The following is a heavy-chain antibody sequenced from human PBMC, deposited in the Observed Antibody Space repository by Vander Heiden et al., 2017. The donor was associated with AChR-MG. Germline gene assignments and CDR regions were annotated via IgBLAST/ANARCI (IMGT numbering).Heavy chain of an antibody. D-gene: IGHD2-2*01. Sequence: QVQLVESGGGVVQPGRSLRLSCAASGYPFGSYGMHWVRQAPGKGLQWVAVIWYDGSNKYYGDSVKGRFTISRDNSKNTLYLQMNSLRAEDTAIYYCARARYCDSTSCLHLDYWGQGTLVTVSS. CDR3: ARARYCDSTSCLHLDY. V-gene: IGHV3-33*01. CDR1: GYPFGSYG. CDR2: IWYDGSNK. J-gene: IGHJ4*02.